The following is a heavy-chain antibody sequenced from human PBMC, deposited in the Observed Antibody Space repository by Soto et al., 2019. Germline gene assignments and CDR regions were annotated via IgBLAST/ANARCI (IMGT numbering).Heavy chain of an antibody. J-gene: IGHJ4*02. Sequence: PSETLSLTCTVSGGSISSGGYYWNWIRQHPGKGLEWIGYIYYSGSTYYNPSLKSRVSISVDTSKNHFSLKLTSVTAADTAVYYCVGALGYDISGSLFDYWGQGTLVTVSS. CDR1: GGSISSGGYY. V-gene: IGHV4-31*03. CDR2: IYYSGST. D-gene: IGHD3-22*01. CDR3: VGALGYDISGSLFDY.